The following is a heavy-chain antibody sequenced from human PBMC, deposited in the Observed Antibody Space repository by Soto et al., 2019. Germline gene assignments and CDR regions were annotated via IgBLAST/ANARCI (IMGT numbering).Heavy chain of an antibody. Sequence: SETLSLTCTVSGGSIRSHYWSWIRQPPGKGLEWIGFIYYGGSTNYNPSLKSRVTISVDTPKNQFSLKLSSVTAADTAVYYCAKNWNWGSLVHWGQGTLVTVSS. CDR2: IYYGGST. D-gene: IGHD7-27*01. J-gene: IGHJ4*02. CDR1: GGSIRSHY. V-gene: IGHV4-59*08. CDR3: AKNWNWGSLVH.